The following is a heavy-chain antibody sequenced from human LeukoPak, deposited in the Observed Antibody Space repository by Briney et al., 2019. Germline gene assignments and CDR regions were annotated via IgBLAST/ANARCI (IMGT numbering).Heavy chain of an antibody. D-gene: IGHD3-10*01. CDR2: LFNSWST. V-gene: IGHV4-39*01. CDR3: ARNNSMVRRALDY. Sequence: SETLSLTCSVSGGSMSSSSYYYYWGWIRRPPGKGLEWIGSLFNSWSTYSNPSLKSRLTMSVDTSKNQFSMRLTSVTAADTAVYYCARNNSMVRRALDYWGQGILVTVSS. CDR1: GGSMSSSSYYYY. J-gene: IGHJ4*01.